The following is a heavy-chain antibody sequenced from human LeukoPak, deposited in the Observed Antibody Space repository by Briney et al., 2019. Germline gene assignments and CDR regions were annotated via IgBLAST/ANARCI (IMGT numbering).Heavy chain of an antibody. V-gene: IGHV5-51*01. CDR1: GYSFTSYW. D-gene: IGHD3-10*01. J-gene: IGHJ3*02. CDR3: ARRDITMVRGVINNAFDI. CDR2: IYPGDSDT. Sequence: GESLKISCQGSGYSFTSYWIGWVRQMPGKGLEWMGIIYPGDSDTRYSPSLQGQVTISADKSISTAYLQWSSLKASDTAMYYCARRDITMVRGVINNAFDIWGQGTMVTVSS.